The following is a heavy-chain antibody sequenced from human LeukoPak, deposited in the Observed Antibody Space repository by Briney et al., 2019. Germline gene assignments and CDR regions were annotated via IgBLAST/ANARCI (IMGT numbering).Heavy chain of an antibody. D-gene: IGHD6-13*01. V-gene: IGHV4-39*07. CDR3: ARDEISQQLPHTF. CDR2: IYYSGST. Sequence: SETLSLTCTVSGGSISSSSYYWGWIRQPPGKGLEWIGSIYYSGSTYYNPSLKSRVTISVDTSKNQFSLKLSSVTAADTAVYYWARDEISQQLPHTFWGQGTLVTVSS. J-gene: IGHJ4*02. CDR1: GGSISSSSYY.